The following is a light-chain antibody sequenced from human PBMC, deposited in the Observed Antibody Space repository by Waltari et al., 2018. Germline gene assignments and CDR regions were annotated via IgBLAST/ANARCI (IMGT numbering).Light chain of an antibody. CDR1: SSGFGGYHY. CDR2: DVS. Sequence: QSPLTQPRSVSGSPGQSVTISCTGTSSGFGGYHYVSWYQQHPGKAPKLMIYDVSKRPSGVPDRFSGSKSGNTASLTISGLQAEDEADYYCCSYAGSYTLVFGGGTKLTVL. V-gene: IGLV2-11*01. J-gene: IGLJ2*01. CDR3: CSYAGSYTLV.